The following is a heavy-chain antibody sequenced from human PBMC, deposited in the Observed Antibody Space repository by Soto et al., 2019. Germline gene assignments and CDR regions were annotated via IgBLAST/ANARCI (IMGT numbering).Heavy chain of an antibody. CDR1: GDSVNSYY. V-gene: IGHV4-59*02. CDR2: VYYSGST. Sequence: QVQLQESGPGLVKPSETLSLTCTVTGDSVNSYYWSWMRQPQRQGLECMGYVYYSGSTNYNHTLKSRVTITVDTSKNQLSLRLNTGTPADTAVYYCARALPSGLHYFDYWGQGSPVTVSS. CDR3: ARALPSGLHYFDY. D-gene: IGHD2-8*02. J-gene: IGHJ4*02.